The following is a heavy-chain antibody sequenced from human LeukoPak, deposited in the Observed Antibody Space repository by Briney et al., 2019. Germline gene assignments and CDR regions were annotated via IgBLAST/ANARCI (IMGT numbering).Heavy chain of an antibody. Sequence: PGGSLRLSCAASGFTLSSYAMSWVRQAPGPGRKWVSTIGDTTSYADPVKSRFTISIDNSNNALYLQMRTLRAEDTAVHYCARLWPAASSSTFVSRGEGTLVTVSS. CDR2: IGDTT. V-gene: IGHV3-23*01. D-gene: IGHD3/OR15-3a*01. CDR1: GFTLSSYA. J-gene: IGHJ4*02. CDR3: ARLWPAASSSTFVS.